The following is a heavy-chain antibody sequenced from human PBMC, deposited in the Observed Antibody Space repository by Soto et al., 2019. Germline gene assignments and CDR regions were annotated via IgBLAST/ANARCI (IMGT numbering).Heavy chain of an antibody. CDR1: GFTVSNNY. J-gene: IGHJ4*02. CDR2: IFSGGST. CDR3: AKSMSDYTIDY. D-gene: IGHD4-4*01. V-gene: IGHV3-66*01. Sequence: EVQLVESGGGLVQPGGSLRLSCAASGFTVSNNYMSWVRQAPGKGLEWVSDIFSGGSTNYVDSVKGRFTISRDNSKNTLYLQMNSLRAEDTAVYYCAKSMSDYTIDYWGQGTLVTVSS.